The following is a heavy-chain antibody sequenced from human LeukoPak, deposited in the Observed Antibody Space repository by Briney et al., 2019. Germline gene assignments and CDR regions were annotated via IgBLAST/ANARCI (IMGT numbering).Heavy chain of an antibody. CDR3: ARDSQRVYDFWSGPAHFDY. CDR2: IYYSGST. J-gene: IGHJ4*02. CDR1: GGSISSYY. V-gene: IGHV4-59*01. Sequence: PSETLSLTCTVSGGSISSYYWSWIRQPPGKGLEWIGYIYYSGSTNYNPSLKSRVTISVDTSKNQFPLKLSSVTAADTAVYYCARDSQRVYDFWSGPAHFDYWGQGTLVTVSS. D-gene: IGHD3-3*01.